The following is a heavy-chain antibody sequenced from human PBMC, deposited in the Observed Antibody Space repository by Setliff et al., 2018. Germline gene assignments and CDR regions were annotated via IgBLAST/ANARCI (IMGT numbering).Heavy chain of an antibody. J-gene: IGHJ6*02. D-gene: IGHD6-6*01. CDR3: ARWPEYSHNYYGMHV. CDR1: GGSISRGSYD. Sequence: TLSLTCTVSGGSISRGSYDWSWIRQPAGKGLEWIGRIYTSGSTNYNPSLKSRVTISVDTSKNQFSLKLSSVTAADTAFYYCARWPEYSHNYYGMHVWGQGTTVPSP. CDR2: IYTSGST. V-gene: IGHV4-61*02.